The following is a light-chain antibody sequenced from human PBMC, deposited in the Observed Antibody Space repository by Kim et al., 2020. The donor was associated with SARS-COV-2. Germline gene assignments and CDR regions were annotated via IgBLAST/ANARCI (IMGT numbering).Light chain of an antibody. CDR2: QDS. J-gene: IGLJ2*01. CDR3: QAWDSSTAV. CDR1: KLGDKY. Sequence: SVCPGQTASITCSGDKLGDKYACWYQQKPGQSPVLVIYQDSKRPSGIPERFSGSNAGNTATLTISGTQAMDEADYYCQAWDSSTAVFGGGTQLTVL. V-gene: IGLV3-1*01.